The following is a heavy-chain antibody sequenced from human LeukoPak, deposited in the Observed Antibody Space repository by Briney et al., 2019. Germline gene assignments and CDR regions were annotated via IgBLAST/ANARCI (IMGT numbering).Heavy chain of an antibody. CDR2: IDPSDSYT. Sequence: GESLQISCKGSGYSFTSYWISWVRQMPGKGLEWMGRIDPSDSYTNYSPSFQGHVTISADKSISTAYLQWSSLKASDTAMYYCARQRTVVPAAIDWFDPWGQGTLVTVSS. D-gene: IGHD2-2*01. CDR1: GYSFTSYW. J-gene: IGHJ5*02. CDR3: ARQRTVVPAAIDWFDP. V-gene: IGHV5-10-1*01.